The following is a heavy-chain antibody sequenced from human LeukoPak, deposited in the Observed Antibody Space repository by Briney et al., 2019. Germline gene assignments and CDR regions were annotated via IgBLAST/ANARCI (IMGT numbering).Heavy chain of an antibody. CDR2: ISTDGSSA. J-gene: IGHJ4*02. D-gene: IGHD3-16*01. V-gene: IGHV3-74*01. CDR3: ARWGGGFDY. CDR1: GFTFSSYW. Sequence: PGGSLRLSCAASGFTFSSYWMHWVRQAPGKGLVWVSRISTDGSSAIYADSVKGRFTISRDNAKNSLYLQMNSLRAEDTAVYYCARWGGGFDYWGQGTLVTVSS.